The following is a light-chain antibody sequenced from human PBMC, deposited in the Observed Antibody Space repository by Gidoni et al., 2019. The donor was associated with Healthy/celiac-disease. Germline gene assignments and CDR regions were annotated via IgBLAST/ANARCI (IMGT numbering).Light chain of an antibody. CDR1: QCIRSC. Sequence: DIQMTQAPSTLSAYVGDRVTITCRASQCIRSCLAWYQQKPGKAPNVLIYNASSLESGVPSRFSGSGSGTEFTLTISCLQPDDFATYFCQQYYSYPWTFGQGTKVEIK. V-gene: IGKV1-5*03. CDR2: NAS. CDR3: QQYYSYPWT. J-gene: IGKJ1*01.